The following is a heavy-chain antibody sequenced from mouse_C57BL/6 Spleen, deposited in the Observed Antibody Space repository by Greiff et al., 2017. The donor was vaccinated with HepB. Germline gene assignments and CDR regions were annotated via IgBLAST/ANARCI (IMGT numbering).Heavy chain of an antibody. CDR1: GFTFSDFY. V-gene: IGHV7-1*01. CDR2: SRNKANDYTT. J-gene: IGHJ2*01. CDR3: ARDAQTRGFDY. Sequence: EVKLMDSGGGLVQSGRSLRLSCATSGFTFSDFYMEWVRQAPGKGLEWIAASRNKANDYTTEYSASVKGRFIVSRDTSQSILYLQMNALRAEDTAIYYCARDAQTRGFDYWGQGTTLTVSS.